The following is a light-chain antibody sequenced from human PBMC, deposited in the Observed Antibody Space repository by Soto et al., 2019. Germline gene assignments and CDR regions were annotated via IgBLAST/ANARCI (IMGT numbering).Light chain of an antibody. CDR3: QQYHSYSPPIT. J-gene: IGKJ5*01. Sequence: DIQLPQSQSTLSGSVAECVSLXSRALQSISSWLAWYQQKPGKAHKLLIYKASSLESGVPSRFSGSGSGTEFTLTISSLQPDDFATYYCQQYHSYSPPITFGQGTRLEIK. CDR2: KAS. V-gene: IGKV1-5*03. CDR1: QSISSW.